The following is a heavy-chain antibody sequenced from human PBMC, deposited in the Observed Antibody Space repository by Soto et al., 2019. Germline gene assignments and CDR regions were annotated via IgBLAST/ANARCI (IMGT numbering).Heavy chain of an antibody. CDR3: ASNSYGYTFYDY. CDR2: IYHNGSP. V-gene: IGHV4-4*02. CDR1: GGSISSTNW. Sequence: SETLSLTCVVSGGSISSTNWWTWVRQPPGKRLEWIGEIYHNGSPTYSPSLRGRATISVDKSNNQFSLRLRSVTAADTAVYYCASNSYGYTFYDYWGQGTLVTVSS. D-gene: IGHD5-18*01. J-gene: IGHJ4*02.